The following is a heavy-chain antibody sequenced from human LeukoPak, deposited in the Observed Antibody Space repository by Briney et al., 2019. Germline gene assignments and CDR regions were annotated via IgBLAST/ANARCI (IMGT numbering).Heavy chain of an antibody. CDR1: EFTFSNYW. CDR2: INSDGCNI. D-gene: IGHD1-14*01. J-gene: IGHJ4*02. Sequence: GGSLRLSCVASEFTFSNYWLHWVRQAPGKGPVWVSRINSDGCNIIYADSVKGRFTISRDNAKNTVYLQMNSLRAEDTAVYYCARDPVSGDIDYWGQGTLVTVSS. CDR3: ARDPVSGDIDY. V-gene: IGHV3-74*01.